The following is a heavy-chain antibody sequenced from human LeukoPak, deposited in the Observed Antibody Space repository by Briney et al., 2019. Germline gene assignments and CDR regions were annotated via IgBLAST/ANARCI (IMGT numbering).Heavy chain of an antibody. CDR2: ISYDGSNK. V-gene: IGHV3-30*18. Sequence: PGRSLRLSCAASGFTFSSYGMHWVRQAPGKGLEWVAVISYDGSNKYYADSVKGRFTISRDNSKNTLYLQMNSLRAEDTAVYYCAKVPMVRRLYNWFDPWGQGTLVTVSS. CDR3: AKVPMVRRLYNWFDP. J-gene: IGHJ5*02. D-gene: IGHD3-10*01. CDR1: GFTFSSYG.